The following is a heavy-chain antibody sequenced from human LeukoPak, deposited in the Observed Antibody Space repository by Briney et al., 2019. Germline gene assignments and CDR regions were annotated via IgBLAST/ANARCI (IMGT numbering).Heavy chain of an antibody. CDR2: ISSSSTYI. D-gene: IGHD3-10*01. Sequence: GGSPRLFCAASGFTFTTYSMNWVRQAPGKGPEWVSSISSSSTYIYYADSVKCRFTISRDNAKNSLYLQMNSLRAEDTALYYCAPSYGSGSYPLDFWGQGTLVTVYS. V-gene: IGHV3-21*01. CDR1: GFTFTTYS. CDR3: APSYGSGSYPLDF. J-gene: IGHJ4*02.